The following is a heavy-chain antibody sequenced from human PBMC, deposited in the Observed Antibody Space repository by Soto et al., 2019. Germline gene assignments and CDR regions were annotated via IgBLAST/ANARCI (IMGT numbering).Heavy chain of an antibody. CDR2: IYYSGST. D-gene: IGHD3-22*01. V-gene: IGHV4-59*01. CDR1: GGSISSYY. J-gene: IGHJ4*02. Sequence: SETLPLTCTVSGGSISSYYWSWIRQPPGKGLEWIGYIYYSGSTNYNPSLKSRVTISVDTSKNQFSLKLSSVTAADTAVYYCARGGMYYYDSSGYYYWGQGTLVTVSS. CDR3: ARGGMYYYDSSGYYY.